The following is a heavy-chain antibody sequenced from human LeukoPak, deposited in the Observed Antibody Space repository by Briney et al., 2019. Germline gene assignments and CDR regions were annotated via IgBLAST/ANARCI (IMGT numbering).Heavy chain of an antibody. CDR2: IRYDGSNK. V-gene: IGHV3-30*02. D-gene: IGHD6-19*01. J-gene: IGHJ6*04. CDR3: AKDSSVWYPNFFRDV. CDR1: GFTLSSFG. Sequence: GGSLRLSCAASGFTLSSFGVRWVRQAPGKGLEWVAFIRYDGSNKYYADSVKGRFTISTDNSKNTLYLQMNSLRAEDTAVYYCAKDSSVWYPNFFRDVWGEGITVTVSS.